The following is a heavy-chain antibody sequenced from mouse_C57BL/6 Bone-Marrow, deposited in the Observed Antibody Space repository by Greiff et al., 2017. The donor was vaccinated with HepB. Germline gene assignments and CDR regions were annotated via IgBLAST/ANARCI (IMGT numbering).Heavy chain of an antibody. J-gene: IGHJ1*03. D-gene: IGHD1-1*01. CDR2: INPYNGGT. CDR1: GYTFTDYY. Sequence: EVQLVESGPVLVKPGASVKMSCKASGYTFTDYYMNWVKQSHGKSLEWIGVINPYNGGTSYNQKFKGKATLTVDKSSSTAYMGLNSLTSEDSAVYYCARCYGSSYWYFDVWGTGTTVTVSS. V-gene: IGHV1-19*01. CDR3: ARCYGSSYWYFDV.